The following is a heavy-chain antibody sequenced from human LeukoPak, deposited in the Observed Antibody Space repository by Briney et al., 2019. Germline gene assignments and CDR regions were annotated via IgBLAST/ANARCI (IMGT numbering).Heavy chain of an antibody. CDR1: GFTFSSYA. CDR2: ISYDGSNK. V-gene: IGHV3-30*01. D-gene: IGHD2-2*01. CDR3: ARYYCSSTSCYWGEYYMDV. Sequence: GGSLRLSCAASGFTFSSYAMHWVRQAPGKGLEWVAVISYDGSNKYYADSVKGRFTISRDNSKNTLYLQMNSLRAEDTAVYYCARYYCSSTSCYWGEYYMDVWGKGTTATVSS. J-gene: IGHJ6*03.